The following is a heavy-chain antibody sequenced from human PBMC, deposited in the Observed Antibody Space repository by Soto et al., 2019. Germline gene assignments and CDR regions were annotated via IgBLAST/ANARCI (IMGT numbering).Heavy chain of an antibody. CDR3: TSSRNPYSSGPFDY. V-gene: IGHV3-49*03. CDR1: GFTFGDYA. Sequence: PGGSLVLSCTASGFTFGDYAISWFRRAPGRGLEWVGFIRSKAYGGTTEYAASVKGRFTISRDDSKSIAYLQMNSLKTEDTAVYYCTSSRNPYSSGPFDYWGQGTLVTVS. CDR2: IRSKAYGGTT. J-gene: IGHJ4*02. D-gene: IGHD6-19*01.